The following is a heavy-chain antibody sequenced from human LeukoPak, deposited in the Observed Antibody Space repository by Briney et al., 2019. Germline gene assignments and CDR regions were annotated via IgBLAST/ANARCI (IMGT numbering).Heavy chain of an antibody. CDR1: GFTFSSYS. CDR3: AREDYYYDSFDY. Sequence: PGGSLRLSCAASGFTFSSYSMNWVRQAPGKGLEWASYISSSSSTIYYADSVKGRFTISRDNAKNSLYLQMNSLRDEDTAVYYCAREDYYYDSFDYWGQGTLVTVSS. V-gene: IGHV3-48*02. CDR2: ISSSSSTI. D-gene: IGHD3-22*01. J-gene: IGHJ4*02.